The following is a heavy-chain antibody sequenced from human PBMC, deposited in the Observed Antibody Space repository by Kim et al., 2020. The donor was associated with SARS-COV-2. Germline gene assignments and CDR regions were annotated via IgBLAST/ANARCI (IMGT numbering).Heavy chain of an antibody. Sequence: GGSLRLSCVASGFAISNYAMGWVRQAPGKGLEWVAVSGTLTEYADSVKGRLTISRDNSRNTVYLQMNSLRVDDTSIYFCAKAIGDNNYFDSWGQGTLVTVSS. CDR1: GFAISNYA. CDR3: AKAIGDNNYFDS. J-gene: IGHJ4*02. D-gene: IGHD2-21*01. CDR2: VSGTLT. V-gene: IGHV3-23*01.